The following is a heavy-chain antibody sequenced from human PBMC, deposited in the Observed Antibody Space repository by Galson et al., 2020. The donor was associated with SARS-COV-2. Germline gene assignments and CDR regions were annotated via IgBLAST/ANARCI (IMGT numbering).Heavy chain of an antibody. D-gene: IGHD3-3*01. J-gene: IGHJ2*01. CDR2: TDYSGRT. V-gene: IGHV4-31*03. CDR3: ARTYYDVFNVAYIYVDT. CDR1: GGSIRSGYY. Sequence: SETLSLTCTVSGGSIRSGYYWSWIRQHPGKDLEWIGYTDYSGRTYYKPSLKRRMDISVDTSKNQFSLKLRSVTAADTAVYFCARTYYDVFNVAYIYVDTWGRGTLVSVSS.